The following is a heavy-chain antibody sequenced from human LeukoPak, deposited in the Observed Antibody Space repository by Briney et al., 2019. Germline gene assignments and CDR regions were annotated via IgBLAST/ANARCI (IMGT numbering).Heavy chain of an antibody. D-gene: IGHD1-14*01. J-gene: IGHJ4*02. CDR3: AKGWKGNLDY. V-gene: IGHV3-23*01. Sequence: GGSLGLSCAASGFSFSSNAMNWVRRAPGKGLEWVSAVSGSGGSTYYADSVKGRFTISRDNSKNTVYLQMNSLRAEDTALYYCAKGWKGNLDYWGQGTLVTVSS. CDR2: VSGSGGST. CDR1: GFSFSSNA.